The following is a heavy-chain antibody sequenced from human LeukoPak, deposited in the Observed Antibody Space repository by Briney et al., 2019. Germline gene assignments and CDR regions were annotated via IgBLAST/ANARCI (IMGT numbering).Heavy chain of an antibody. CDR1: GGSISSYY. J-gene: IGHJ4*02. CDR2: IYYSGST. D-gene: IGHD5-12*01. V-gene: IGHV4-59*01. CDR3: ARETVVYGGYVY. Sequence: PSETLSLTCTVSGGSISSYYWSWIRQPPGKGLEWMGYIYYSGSTNYNPSLKSRVTISVDTSKNQFSLKLSSVTAADTAVYYCARETVVYGGYVYWGQGTLVTVSS.